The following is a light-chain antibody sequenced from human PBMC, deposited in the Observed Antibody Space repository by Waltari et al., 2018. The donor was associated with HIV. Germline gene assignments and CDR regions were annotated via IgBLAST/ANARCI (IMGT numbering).Light chain of an antibody. CDR3: AVWDVSLNGRV. CDR2: RNY. Sequence: QSVLSQPPSASGTPGQRVTFSCSGSSSNIGSNHVYWYQQFPGTAPKLLIYRNYQRPSGVPDRFSGSKSGTSASLAISGPRSEDEADYYCAVWDVSLNGRVFGGGTKLTVL. CDR1: SSNIGSNH. J-gene: IGLJ3*02. V-gene: IGLV1-47*01.